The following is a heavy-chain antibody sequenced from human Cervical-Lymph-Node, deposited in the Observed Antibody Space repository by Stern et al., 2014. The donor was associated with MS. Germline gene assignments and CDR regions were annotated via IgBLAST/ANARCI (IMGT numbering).Heavy chain of an antibody. Sequence: QVTLRESGPTLVQPTQTLTLTCTFSGFSFSTSGVGVGWIRQPPGKALEWLALIYWDDDKRYSPSLKSRVTITKDTSKNQVVLTMTNVDPADTATYYCAHRAVNEVRGVTHFDYWGQGTLVTVSS. CDR3: AHRAVNEVRGVTHFDY. D-gene: IGHD3-10*01. J-gene: IGHJ4*02. CDR1: GFSFSTSGVG. V-gene: IGHV2-5*02. CDR2: IYWDDDK.